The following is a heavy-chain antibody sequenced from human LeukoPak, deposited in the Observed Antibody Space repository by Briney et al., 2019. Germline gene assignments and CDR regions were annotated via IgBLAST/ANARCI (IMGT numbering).Heavy chain of an antibody. V-gene: IGHV3-66*01. J-gene: IGHJ3*02. D-gene: IGHD5-24*01. CDR1: GFTVSSNY. Sequence: GGSLRLSCAASGFTVSSNYMSGVRQAPGKGLEWVSVIYSGGSTYYADSVKGRFTISRDNSKNTLYLQMNSLRAKDTAVYYCARTDLVEMATIKDAFDIWGQGTMVTVSS. CDR3: ARTDLVEMATIKDAFDI. CDR2: IYSGGST.